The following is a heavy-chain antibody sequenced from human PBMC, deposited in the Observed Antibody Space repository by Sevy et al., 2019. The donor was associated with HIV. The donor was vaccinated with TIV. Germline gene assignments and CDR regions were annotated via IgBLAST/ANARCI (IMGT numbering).Heavy chain of an antibody. V-gene: IGHV3-11*06. Sequence: GGSLRLSCAASGFTFSDYYMSWIRQAPGKGLEWVSYISSSSSYTNYADSVKGRLTISRDNAKNSLYLQMNSLRAEDTAVYYCARVYYDSSGYEGPDYWGQGTLVTVSS. CDR3: ARVYYDSSGYEGPDY. CDR2: ISSSSSYT. J-gene: IGHJ4*02. D-gene: IGHD3-22*01. CDR1: GFTFSDYY.